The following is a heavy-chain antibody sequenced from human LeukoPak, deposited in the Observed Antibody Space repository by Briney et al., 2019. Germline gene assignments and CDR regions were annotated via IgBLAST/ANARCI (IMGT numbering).Heavy chain of an antibody. CDR2: INSDGTTT. D-gene: IGHD6-13*01. J-gene: IGHJ4*02. CDR1: GFTLSTYW. CDR3: AKDAAGPEY. V-gene: IGHV3-74*01. Sequence: PGGSLRLSCAASGFTLSTYWMHWVRQAPGKGLVWVSRINSDGTTTTYADSVKGRFTISRDNAKNTLYLQMNSLRAEDTAVYYCAKDAAGPEYWGQGTLVTVSS.